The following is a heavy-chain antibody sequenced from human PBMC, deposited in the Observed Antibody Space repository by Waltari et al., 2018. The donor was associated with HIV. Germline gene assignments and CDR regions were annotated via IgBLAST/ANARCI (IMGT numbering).Heavy chain of an antibody. Sequence: QVYLMESGGGVVPPGGSLKLSCEAAGFTFSSHGMHWVRQAPGKGLEWVAVIWSDGYNKFYADSVRGRFTFSRDNSKYTLSLQMNSLRAEDTALYYCVKERGPFNGFDIWGQGTMVTVSS. CDR3: VKERGPFNGFDI. V-gene: IGHV3-33*06. J-gene: IGHJ3*02. CDR1: GFTFSSHG. CDR2: IWSDGYNK. D-gene: IGHD3-16*01.